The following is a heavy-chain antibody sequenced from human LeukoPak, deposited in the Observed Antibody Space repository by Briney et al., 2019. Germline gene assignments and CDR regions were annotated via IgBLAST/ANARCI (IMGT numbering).Heavy chain of an antibody. CDR3: ARDPPSDPSVSFDY. J-gene: IGHJ4*02. Sequence: ASVKVCCKASGYTFTEHYMHWVRQAPGHGLEWLEAIHTNSGGTRYGQRFQGRAPMTRDTSISTVYMELSSLAPDDSAVYYCARDPPSDPSVSFDYWGQGSLVTVSS. CDR2: IHTNSGGT. V-gene: IGHV1-2*02. D-gene: IGHD5-24*01. CDR1: GYTFTEHY.